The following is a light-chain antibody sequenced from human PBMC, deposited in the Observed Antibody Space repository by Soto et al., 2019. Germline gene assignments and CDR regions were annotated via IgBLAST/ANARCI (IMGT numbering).Light chain of an antibody. CDR3: QDYGTSRT. CDR1: QPLSSTH. Sequence: EIVVTQSPGSLSLSLGERATLSCRASQPLSSTHLAWYQQRPGQAPRLLIYDASNRATGIPDRFSGSGSGTDFTLTISRLEPEDLAVYYCQDYGTSRTFGEGTKVEI. J-gene: IGKJ1*01. V-gene: IGKV3-20*01. CDR2: DAS.